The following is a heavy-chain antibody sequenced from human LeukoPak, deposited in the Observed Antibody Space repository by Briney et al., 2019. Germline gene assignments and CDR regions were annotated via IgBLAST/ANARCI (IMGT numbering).Heavy chain of an antibody. D-gene: IGHD3-22*01. Sequence: ASVKVSCKASGYTFTSYYMHWVRQAPGQGLEWMGIINPSGGSTSYVQKFQGRVTMTRDTSTSTVYMELSSLRSEDTAVYYCARVFGSYYYDSSGYRMGDYWGQGTLVTVSS. J-gene: IGHJ4*02. CDR3: ARVFGSYYYDSSGYRMGDY. CDR1: GYTFTSYY. V-gene: IGHV1-46*01. CDR2: INPSGGST.